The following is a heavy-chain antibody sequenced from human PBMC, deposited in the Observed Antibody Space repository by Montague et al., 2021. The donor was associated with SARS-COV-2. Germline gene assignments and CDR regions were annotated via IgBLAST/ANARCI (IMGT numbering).Heavy chain of an antibody. CDR2: TYYRSKWYN. CDR1: GDSVSSNTVA. V-gene: IGHV6-1*01. D-gene: IGHD6-6*01. CDR3: ARDSEYSIDY. Sequence: CAISGDSVSSNTVAWNWFRQSPSRGLEWLGRTYYRSKWYNDYAVSMQSRVTINPDTSKNQFSLHVNFVTPEDTAVYYCARDSEYSIDYWGQGLPVTVSS. J-gene: IGHJ4*02.